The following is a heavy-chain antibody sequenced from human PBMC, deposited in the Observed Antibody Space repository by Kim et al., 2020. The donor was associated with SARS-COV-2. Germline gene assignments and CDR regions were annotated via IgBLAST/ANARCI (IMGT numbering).Heavy chain of an antibody. Sequence: NPSLENQVTISVDTSKNQFSLKLSSVTAADTGVYYCARDVSGSYLSWFDPWGQGTLVTVSS. V-gene: IGHV4-59*01. D-gene: IGHD1-26*01. J-gene: IGHJ5*02. CDR3: ARDVSGSYLSWFDP.